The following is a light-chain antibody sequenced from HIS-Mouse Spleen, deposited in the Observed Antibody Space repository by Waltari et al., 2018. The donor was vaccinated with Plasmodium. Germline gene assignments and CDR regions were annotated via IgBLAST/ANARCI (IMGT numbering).Light chain of an antibody. CDR3: SSYAGSNNLV. Sequence: QSALTQPPSASGSPGQSVPISCTGTSSDVVGYNYVSWYQQHPGKAPKLMIYEVSKRPSGVPDRFSGSKSGNTASLTASGLQAEDEADYYCSSYAGSNNLVFGGGTKLTVL. V-gene: IGLV2-8*01. CDR1: SSDVVGYNY. J-gene: IGLJ2*01. CDR2: EVS.